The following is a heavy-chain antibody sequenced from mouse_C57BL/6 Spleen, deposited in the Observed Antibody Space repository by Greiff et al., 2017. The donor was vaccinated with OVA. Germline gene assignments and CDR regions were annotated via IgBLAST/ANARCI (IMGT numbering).Heavy chain of an antibody. CDR3: ARSGYYGSSYDFDY. V-gene: IGHV1-22*01. Sequence: VQLQQSGPELVKPGASVKMSCKASGYTFTDYNMHWVKQSHGKSLEWIGYINPNNGGTSYNQKFKGKATLTVNKSSSTAYMELRSLTSEDSAVYYCARSGYYGSSYDFDYWGQGTTLTVSS. D-gene: IGHD1-1*01. CDR1: GYTFTDYN. CDR2: INPNNGGT. J-gene: IGHJ2*01.